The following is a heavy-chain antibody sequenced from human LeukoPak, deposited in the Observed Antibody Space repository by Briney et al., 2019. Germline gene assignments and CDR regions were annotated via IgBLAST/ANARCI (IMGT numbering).Heavy chain of an antibody. D-gene: IGHD2-2*01. CDR1: GYTFTSYD. CDR3: ARGRGIVVVPAAMNFDY. V-gene: IGHV1-8*01. J-gene: IGHJ4*02. Sequence: ASVKVSCKASGYTFTSYDINWVRQATGQGLEWMGWMNPNSGNTGYAQKFQGRVTMTTDTSTSTAYMELRSLRSDDTAVYYCARGRGIVVVPAAMNFDYWGQGTLVTVSS. CDR2: MNPNSGNT.